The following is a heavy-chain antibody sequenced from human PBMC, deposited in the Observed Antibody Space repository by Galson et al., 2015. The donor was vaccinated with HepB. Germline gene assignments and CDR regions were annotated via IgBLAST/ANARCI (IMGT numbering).Heavy chain of an antibody. D-gene: IGHD3-22*01. CDR2: ISSSSSYI. CDR1: GFTFSSYS. Sequence: SLRLSCAASGFTFSSYSMNWVRQAPGQGLEWVSSISSSSSYIYYADSVKGRFTISRDNAKNSLYLQMNSLRAEDTAVYYCAPGLDSSGYYYFDYWGQGTLVTVSS. V-gene: IGHV3-21*01. CDR3: APGLDSSGYYYFDY. J-gene: IGHJ4*02.